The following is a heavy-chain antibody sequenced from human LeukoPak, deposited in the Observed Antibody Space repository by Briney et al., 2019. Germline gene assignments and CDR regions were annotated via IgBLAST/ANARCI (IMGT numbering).Heavy chain of an antibody. CDR3: ARRYDTSSIDY. V-gene: IGHV5-51*01. CDR2: IYPDDSNT. J-gene: IGHJ4*02. CDR1: GYSFSTYW. D-gene: IGHD6-6*01. Sequence: KVGESLKISCKGSGYSFSTYWIGWVRQMPGKGLEWMGIIYPDDSNTRYSPSFQGQVTISADKSFSTAYLQWSSLKASDTAMYYCARRYDTSSIDYWGQGTLVTVSS.